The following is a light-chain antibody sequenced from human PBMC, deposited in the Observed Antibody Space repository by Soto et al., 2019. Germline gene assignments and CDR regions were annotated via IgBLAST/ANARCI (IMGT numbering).Light chain of an antibody. CDR1: QGISSA. CDR2: DAS. J-gene: IGKJ3*01. CDR3: QQFNNYSFT. V-gene: IGKV1D-13*01. Sequence: AIQLTQSPSSLSASVGDRVTITCRASQGISSALAWYQQKSGKAPKLLIYDASSLESGVPSRFSGSGSGTDFTLTISSLQPEDFATYYCQQFNNYSFTFGPGTKVDIK.